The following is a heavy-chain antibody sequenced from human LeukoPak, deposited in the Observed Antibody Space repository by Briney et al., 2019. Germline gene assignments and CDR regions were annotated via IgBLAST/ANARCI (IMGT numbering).Heavy chain of an antibody. CDR3: ARIYHYYDSGSYMFDY. D-gene: IGHD3-10*01. Sequence: GGSLRLSCAASGFTFSSYAMHWVRQAPGKGLEWVAVISYDGSNKYYADSVKSRFTISRDNAKNSLYLQMNTLRGEDTAVYYCARIYHYYDSGSYMFDYWGQGTLVTVSS. CDR1: GFTFSSYA. J-gene: IGHJ4*02. V-gene: IGHV3-30-3*01. CDR2: ISYDGSNK.